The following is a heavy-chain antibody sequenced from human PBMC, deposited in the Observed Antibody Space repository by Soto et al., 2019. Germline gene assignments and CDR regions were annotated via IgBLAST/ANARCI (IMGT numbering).Heavy chain of an antibody. CDR2: IIPIFGTA. D-gene: IGHD6-13*01. J-gene: IGHJ5*02. Sequence: GXSVKVSWEASGGTFSSYAISWVRQAPGQGLEWMGGIIPIFGTANYAQKFQGRVTITADESTSTAYMELSSLRSEDTAVYYCARVRDSRLNWFDPWGQGTLVTVSS. V-gene: IGHV1-69*01. CDR1: GGTFSSYA. CDR3: ARVRDSRLNWFDP.